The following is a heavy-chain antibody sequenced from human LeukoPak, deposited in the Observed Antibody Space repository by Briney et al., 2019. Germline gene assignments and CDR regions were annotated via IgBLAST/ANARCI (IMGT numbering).Heavy chain of an antibody. V-gene: IGHV3-30-3*01. CDR1: GFSFSSYA. CDR2: ISYDGSNK. CDR3: ARDRQGVRGVITPSVGY. J-gene: IGHJ4*02. D-gene: IGHD3-10*01. Sequence: QPGGSLRLSCAASGFSFSSYAMHWVRQAPGKGLEWVAVISYDGSNKYYADSVKGRFTISRDNSKNTLYLQMNSLRAEDTAVYYCARDRQGVRGVITPSVGYWGQGTLVTVSS.